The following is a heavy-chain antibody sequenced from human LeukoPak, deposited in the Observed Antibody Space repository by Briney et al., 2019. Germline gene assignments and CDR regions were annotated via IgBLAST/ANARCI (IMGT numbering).Heavy chain of an antibody. CDR3: ARDADSSGYYFSI. Sequence: SETLSLTCTVSGGSISSYYLSWIRQPAGKGLEWIGRIYTSVSTNYNPSLKSRVTMSVDTSKNQFSLKLSSVTAADTAVYYCARDADSSGYYFSIWGQGTLVTVSS. V-gene: IGHV4-4*07. D-gene: IGHD3-22*01. J-gene: IGHJ4*02. CDR2: IYTSVST. CDR1: GGSISSYY.